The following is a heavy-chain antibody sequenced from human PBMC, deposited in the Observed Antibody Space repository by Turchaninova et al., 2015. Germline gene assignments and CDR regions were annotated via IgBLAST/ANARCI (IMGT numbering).Heavy chain of an antibody. CDR3: ARKTTDDDSFDI. CDR1: GGSISRGGYS. J-gene: IGHJ3*02. V-gene: IGHV4-30-2*01. D-gene: IGHD4-17*01. Sequence: QLQLQESGPGLVKPSQTLSLTCAVSGGSISRGGYSWGWIRQPPGKGLEWIGYMYQSGSTYYNPSLKSRVTISGDRSKNQFSLEVSSVTAADTAIYYCARKTTDDDSFDIWGQGTMVTVSS. CDR2: MYQSGST.